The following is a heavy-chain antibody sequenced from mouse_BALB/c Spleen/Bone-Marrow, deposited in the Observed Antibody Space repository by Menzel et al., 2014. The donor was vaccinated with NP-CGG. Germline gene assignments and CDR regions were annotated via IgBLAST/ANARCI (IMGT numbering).Heavy chain of an antibody. D-gene: IGHD1-1*01. Sequence: DVKLVESGGGLVQPGGSLKLSCAASRFDFSRYWMTWVRQAPGKGLEWIGEIKPDSRTINYSPSLKEKFIISRDNAKSTLYLQMSKVISEDTALYYCARLGYYGAMAYWGQRTSVTVSS. CDR3: ARLGYYGAMAY. CDR2: IKPDSRTI. CDR1: RFDFSRYW. J-gene: IGHJ4*01. V-gene: IGHV4-1*02.